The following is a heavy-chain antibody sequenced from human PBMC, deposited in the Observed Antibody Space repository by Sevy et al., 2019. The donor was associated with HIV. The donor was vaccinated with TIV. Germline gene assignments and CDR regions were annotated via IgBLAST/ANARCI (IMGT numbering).Heavy chain of an antibody. CDR3: ARSPIAASGAKFDT. CDR2: VYSSGSS. CDR1: GDSIRRSDDY. D-gene: IGHD3-16*01. V-gene: IGHV4-39*01. J-gene: IGHJ5*02. Sequence: SETLSLTCTVSGDSIRRSDDYWGWIRQPPEKRLEWIGSVYSSGSSYSNPSFKSRVTMSIDTSRNLFSLKLTSVTAAGTALYYCARSPIAASGAKFDTWGPRTLVTVSS.